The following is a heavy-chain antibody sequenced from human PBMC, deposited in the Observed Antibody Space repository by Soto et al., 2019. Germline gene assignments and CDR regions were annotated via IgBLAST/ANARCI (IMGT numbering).Heavy chain of an antibody. V-gene: IGHV2-5*08. CDR3: AHRRRPQDYGDYYPDYFDY. Sequence: TLSLTCTVSGGSISSGGYYWSWIRQHPGKGLEWIALIYWDDDKRYSPSLKSRLTITKDTSKNQVVLTMTNMDPVDTATYYCAHRRRPQDYGDYYPDYFDYWGQGTLVTVSS. CDR1: GGSISSGGYY. CDR2: IYWDDDK. D-gene: IGHD4-17*01. J-gene: IGHJ4*02.